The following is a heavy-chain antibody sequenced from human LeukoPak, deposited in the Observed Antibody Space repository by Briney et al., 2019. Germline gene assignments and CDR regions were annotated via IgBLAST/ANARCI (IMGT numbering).Heavy chain of an antibody. CDR1: GFTFSSYA. D-gene: IGHD2-8*01. CDR3: ARSEMVYAYYYYGMDV. Sequence: GGSLRLSCAASGFTFSSYAMSWVRQAPGKGLEWVSAISGSGGSTYYADSVKGRFTISRDNSKNTLYLQMNSLRAEDTAVYYCARSEMVYAYYYYGMDVWGQGTTVTVSS. J-gene: IGHJ6*02. V-gene: IGHV3-23*01. CDR2: ISGSGGST.